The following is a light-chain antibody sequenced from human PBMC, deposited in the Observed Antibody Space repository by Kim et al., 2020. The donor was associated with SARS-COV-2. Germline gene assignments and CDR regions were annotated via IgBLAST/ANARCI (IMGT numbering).Light chain of an antibody. Sequence: SSNVSCTEDSRDVGGYNYVSVYQQHPGEAPKLMIYDVNKRPSGLHNRFSGSKSGNTASLTISGLQAEDEADYYCSTYTASSTFVFGTGTKVTVL. CDR2: DVN. CDR1: SRDVGGYNY. V-gene: IGLV2-14*03. CDR3: STYTASSTFV. J-gene: IGLJ1*01.